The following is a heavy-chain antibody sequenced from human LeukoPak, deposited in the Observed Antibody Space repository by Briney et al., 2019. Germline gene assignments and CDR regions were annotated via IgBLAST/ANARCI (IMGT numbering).Heavy chain of an antibody. D-gene: IGHD2-21*02. CDR1: GFTFSSYA. Sequence: GGSLRLSCAASGFTFSSYAMSWVRQAPGKGLEWVSAISGSGGSTYYADSVKGRFTISRDNSKNTLYLQMNSLRAEDTAVYYCARAAVEYCGGDCYPAGAFDIWGQGTMVTVSS. CDR3: ARAAVEYCGGDCYPAGAFDI. V-gene: IGHV3-23*01. CDR2: ISGSGGST. J-gene: IGHJ3*02.